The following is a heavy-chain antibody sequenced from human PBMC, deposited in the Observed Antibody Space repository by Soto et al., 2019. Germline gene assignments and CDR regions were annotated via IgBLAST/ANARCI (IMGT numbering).Heavy chain of an antibody. Sequence: GESLKISCKGSGYIFTNYWIAWVRQMPGKGLEWMGIIYPDDSDTRYSPPFQGQVTISADKSISSAYLQWSNLKTSDTAMYYCASPCGPYDMSYSLDYCGQGPLVTVSS. J-gene: IGHJ4*02. CDR1: GYIFTNYW. CDR3: ASPCGPYDMSYSLDY. D-gene: IGHD3-10*01. CDR2: IYPDDSDT. V-gene: IGHV5-51*01.